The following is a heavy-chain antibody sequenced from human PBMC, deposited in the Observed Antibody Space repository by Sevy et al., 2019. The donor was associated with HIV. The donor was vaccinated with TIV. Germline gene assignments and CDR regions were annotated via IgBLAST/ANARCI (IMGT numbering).Heavy chain of an antibody. Sequence: GGSLRLSCTASGFTFGDYAMSWFRQAPGKGLEWVGFIRSKAYGGTTEYAASVKGRFSISRDDSKSIAYLQMNSLKTEDTAVYYCTRDATMVRGVITNSDYWGQGTLVTVSS. D-gene: IGHD3-10*01. V-gene: IGHV3-49*03. J-gene: IGHJ4*02. CDR3: TRDATMVRGVITNSDY. CDR1: GFTFGDYA. CDR2: IRSKAYGGTT.